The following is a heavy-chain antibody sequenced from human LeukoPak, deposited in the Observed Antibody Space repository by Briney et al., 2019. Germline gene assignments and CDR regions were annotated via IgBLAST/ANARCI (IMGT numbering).Heavy chain of an antibody. V-gene: IGHV3-48*01. CDR3: ARDRLRGYYDTSGHGIDY. D-gene: IGHD3-16*01. Sequence: PGGSLRLSCAASGFTFSSYAMSWVRQAPGKGLEWVSNIGGSTTTMYYADSVKGRFTISRDNAKNSLYLQMNSLRAEDTAVYYCARDRLRGYYDTSGHGIDYWGQGTLVTVSS. CDR1: GFTFSSYA. J-gene: IGHJ4*02. CDR2: IGGSTTTM.